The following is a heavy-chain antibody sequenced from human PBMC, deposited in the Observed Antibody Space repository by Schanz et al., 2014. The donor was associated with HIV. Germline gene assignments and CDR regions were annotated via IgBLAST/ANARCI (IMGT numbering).Heavy chain of an antibody. V-gene: IGHV3-9*01. J-gene: IGHJ6*02. CDR2: ISWNSGSI. Sequence: EVQLVESGGGLVQPGRSLRLSCAASGFTFSTYWMHWVRQAPGKGLEWVSGISWNSGSIGYADSVKGRFTISRDNSRKTLYLQMNSLRVEDTAVYYCANTEFPYSSSSDYYYGMDVWGQGTTVTVSS. CDR1: GFTFSTYW. D-gene: IGHD6-6*01. CDR3: ANTEFPYSSSSDYYYGMDV.